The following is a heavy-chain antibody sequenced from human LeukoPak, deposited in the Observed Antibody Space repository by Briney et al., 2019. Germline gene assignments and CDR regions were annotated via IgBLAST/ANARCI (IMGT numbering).Heavy chain of an antibody. J-gene: IGHJ4*02. CDR1: GESLNSYY. V-gene: IGHV4-34*01. Sequence: SETLSLTCAVYGESLNSYYWSWVRRPPGEGLEWIGGIYESGTTEYNPSLKSRVTISMVPSKQQFSLSLSSVTAADTAVYYCARGAWATRLGSWGLGTPVIVSS. CDR2: IYESGTT. D-gene: IGHD2-15*01. CDR3: ARGAWATRLGS.